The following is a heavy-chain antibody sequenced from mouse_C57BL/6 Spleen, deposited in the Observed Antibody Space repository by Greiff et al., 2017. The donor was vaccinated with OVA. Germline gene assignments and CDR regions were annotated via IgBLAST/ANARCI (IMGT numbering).Heavy chain of an antibody. Sequence: QVQLQQPGAELVKPGASVKLSCKASGYTFTSYWMHWVKQRPGQGLEWIGMIHPNSGSTNYNEKFKSKATLTVDKSSSTAYMQLSSLTSEDSAVYDCARRDYGRDYYAMDYWGQGTSVTVSS. CDR2: IHPNSGST. CDR3: ARRDYGRDYYAMDY. V-gene: IGHV1-64*01. CDR1: GYTFTSYW. D-gene: IGHD2-4*01. J-gene: IGHJ4*01.